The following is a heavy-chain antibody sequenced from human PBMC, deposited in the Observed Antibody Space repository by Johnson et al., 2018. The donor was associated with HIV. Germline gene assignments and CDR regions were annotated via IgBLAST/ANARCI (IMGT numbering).Heavy chain of an antibody. CDR3: AKGGDYGGKGDAFDI. CDR2: IRSNAYGETT. J-gene: IGHJ3*02. V-gene: IGHV3-71*02. CDR1: GFTVSSNY. D-gene: IGHD4-23*01. Sequence: VQLVESGGGVVRPGGSLRLSCAASGFTVSSNYMSWFRQAPGKGLEWVGFIRSNAYGETTEYAASVKGRFTISRDDSKSIAYLQMNSLRAEDTAVYYCAKGGDYGGKGDAFDIWGQGTMVTVSS.